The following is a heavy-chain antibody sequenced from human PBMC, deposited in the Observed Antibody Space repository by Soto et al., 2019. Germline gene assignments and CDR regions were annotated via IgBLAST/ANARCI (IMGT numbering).Heavy chain of an antibody. V-gene: IGHV1-18*01. CDR1: GYTFTSYG. CDR3: ARDYHWGGTTDYFDY. D-gene: IGHD1-7*01. J-gene: IGHJ4*02. Sequence: QVPLVQSGAEVKKPGASVKVSCKASGYTFTSYGISWLRQAPGQGLEWMGWISAYNGNTNYAQKLQGRVTMTTDTSTSTAYMELRSLRSDDTAVYYCARDYHWGGTTDYFDYWGQGTLVTVSS. CDR2: ISAYNGNT.